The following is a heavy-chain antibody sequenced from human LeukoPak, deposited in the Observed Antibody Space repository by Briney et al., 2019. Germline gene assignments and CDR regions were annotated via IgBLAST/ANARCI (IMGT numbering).Heavy chain of an antibody. D-gene: IGHD1-26*01. J-gene: IGHJ4*02. CDR3: ARTSGNSDY. V-gene: IGHV4-39*01. CDR1: VGSLSSSSYY. CDR2: IYYSGST. Sequence: SETLSLTCTVSVGSLSSSSYYWGWIRQPPGKGLEWIGSIYYSGSTYYNPSLKSRVTISVDPSKNQFSLKLSSVTAADTAVYYCARTSGNSDYWGQGTLVTVSS.